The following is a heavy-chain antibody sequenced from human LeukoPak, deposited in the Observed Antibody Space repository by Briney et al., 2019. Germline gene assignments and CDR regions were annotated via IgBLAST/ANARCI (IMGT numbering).Heavy chain of an antibody. D-gene: IGHD6-13*01. CDR1: GFTFSSYA. CDR2: IKSKTDGGTT. V-gene: IGHV3-15*01. Sequence: GGSLRLSCAASGFTFSSYAMSWVRQAPGKGLEWVGRIKSKTDGGTTDYAAPVKGRFTISRDDSKNTLYLQMNSLKTEDTAVYYCSAAAVEAAFDYWGQGTLVTVSS. CDR3: SAAAVEAAFDY. J-gene: IGHJ4*02.